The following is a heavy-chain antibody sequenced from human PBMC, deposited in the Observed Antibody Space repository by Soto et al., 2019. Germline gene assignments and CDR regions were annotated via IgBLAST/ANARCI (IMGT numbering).Heavy chain of an antibody. CDR3: ARDTAVGFLDY. CDR1: GFTFSSYG. D-gene: IGHD1-26*01. J-gene: IGHJ4*02. V-gene: IGHV3-33*01. Sequence: GGSLRLSCAASGFTFSSYGMHWVRQAPGKGLEWVAVIWYDGSNKYYADSVKGRFTISRDNSKNTLYLQMNSLRAEDTAVYYCARDTAVGFLDYWGQGTLVTVSS. CDR2: IWYDGSNK.